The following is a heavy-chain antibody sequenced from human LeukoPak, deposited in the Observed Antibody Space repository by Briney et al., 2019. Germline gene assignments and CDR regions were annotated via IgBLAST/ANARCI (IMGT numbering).Heavy chain of an antibody. V-gene: IGHV3-23*01. D-gene: IGHD4-23*01. Sequence: GGSLRLFCAASEFIFSSYGMSWVRQAPGKGLEWVSAISASGGGTYYADSVKGRFTISRVNSRNTLYLQMNSLGAEDTAIYYCAKEVTPGALLYGPFDYWGQGTLVTVSS. CDR1: EFIFSSYG. CDR2: ISASGGGT. CDR3: AKEVTPGALLYGPFDY. J-gene: IGHJ4*02.